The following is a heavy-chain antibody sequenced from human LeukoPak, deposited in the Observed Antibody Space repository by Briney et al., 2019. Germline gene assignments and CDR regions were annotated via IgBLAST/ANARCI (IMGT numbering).Heavy chain of an antibody. V-gene: IGHV4-30-2*01. CDR2: IYHSGST. CDR3: ARDHLYGDSSWFDP. CDR1: GGSISSGGYS. J-gene: IGHJ5*02. D-gene: IGHD4-17*01. Sequence: SETLSLTCAVSGGSISSGGYSWSWIRQPPGKGLEWIGYIYHSGSTYYNPSLKSRVTISVDRSKNQFSLKLSSVTAADTAVYYCARDHLYGDSSWFDPWGQGTLVTVS.